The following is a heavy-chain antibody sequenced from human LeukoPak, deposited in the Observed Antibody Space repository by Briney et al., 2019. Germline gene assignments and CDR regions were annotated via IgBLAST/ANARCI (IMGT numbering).Heavy chain of an antibody. V-gene: IGHV3-23*01. CDR1: GFTFSSYA. D-gene: IGHD6-19*01. CDR2: ISGSGDTT. J-gene: IGHJ4*02. Sequence: GGSLRLSCAASGFTFSSYAMSWVRQAPGKGLEWVSVISGSGDTTYYADSVKGRFTISRSNSKNTLYLQMNSLRAEDTVVYHCAKVVGVLSYSSGSYFDYWGQGTLVTVSS. CDR3: AKVVGVLSYSSGSYFDY.